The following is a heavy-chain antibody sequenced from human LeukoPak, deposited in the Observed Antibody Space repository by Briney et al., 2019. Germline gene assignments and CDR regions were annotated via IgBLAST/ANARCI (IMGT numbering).Heavy chain of an antibody. V-gene: IGHV3-7*01. D-gene: IGHD3-22*01. J-gene: IGHJ4*02. Sequence: GGSLRLFCAASGFTFSSYWMSGVRQAPGKGLEWVANIKQDGSEKYYVDSVKGRFTISRDNAKNSLYLQMNSLRAEDTAVYYCASPPHYYDSSGYFGYWGQGTLVTVSS. CDR3: ASPPHYYDSSGYFGY. CDR1: GFTFSSYW. CDR2: IKQDGSEK.